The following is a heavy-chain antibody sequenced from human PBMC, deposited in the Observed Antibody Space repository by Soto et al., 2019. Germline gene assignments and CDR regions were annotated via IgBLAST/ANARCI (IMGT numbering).Heavy chain of an antibody. CDR1: GFTFSRHW. CDR3: ARDMRAVPCCGGISSAFDM. Sequence: GGSLRLSCAASGFTFSRHWIHWVRQAPGQGLVWVSRTKTDGTTSYADSVRGRFTISRDNAENTLYLQMNSLRAEDTAVYYCARDMRAVPCCGGISSAFDMWGQGTMVTVSS. D-gene: IGHD3-3*01. V-gene: IGHV3-74*01. CDR2: TKTDGTT. J-gene: IGHJ3*02.